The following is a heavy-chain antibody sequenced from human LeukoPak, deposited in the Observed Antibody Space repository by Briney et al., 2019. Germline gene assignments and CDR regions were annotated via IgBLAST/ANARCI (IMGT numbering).Heavy chain of an antibody. V-gene: IGHV3-23*01. J-gene: IGHJ4*02. CDR3: AKRGVVIRVVLVGFHKEAYYFDS. Sequence: GGSLRLSCAVSGITLSNYGMSWVRQAPGKGLEWVAGISASGGTTNYADSVKGRFSISRDNPKNTLYLQMNSLRAEGTAVYFCAKRGVVIRVVLVGFHKEAYYFDSWGQGALVTVSS. CDR1: GITLSNYG. D-gene: IGHD3-10*01. CDR2: ISASGGTT.